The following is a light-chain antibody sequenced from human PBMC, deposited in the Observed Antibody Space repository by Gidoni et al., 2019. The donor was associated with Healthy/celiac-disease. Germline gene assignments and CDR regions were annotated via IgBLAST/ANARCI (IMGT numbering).Light chain of an antibody. CDR3: QQSYSTPLT. J-gene: IGKJ4*01. Sequence: DIQMTQSPSSLSASVGDSVTITCRASQSISSYLNWYQQKPGKAPKLLIYAASSLQSGVPSRFSGSGSGTDFTLTISRLQPEDFATYYCQQSYSTPLTFGGXTKVEIK. V-gene: IGKV1-39*01. CDR1: QSISSY. CDR2: AAS.